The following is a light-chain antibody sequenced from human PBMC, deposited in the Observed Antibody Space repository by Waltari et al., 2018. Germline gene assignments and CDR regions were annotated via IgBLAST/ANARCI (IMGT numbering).Light chain of an antibody. Sequence: QSALTQPASVSGSPGQSITISCTGTSSDVGGYNYVSGYQQHPGKAPKLMIYDVSNWPSGVSNRFSGSKSGNTASLTISGLQAEDEADYYCSSYTSSSTVVFGGGTKLTVL. J-gene: IGLJ2*01. CDR1: SSDVGGYNY. CDR2: DVS. CDR3: SSYTSSSTVV. V-gene: IGLV2-14*03.